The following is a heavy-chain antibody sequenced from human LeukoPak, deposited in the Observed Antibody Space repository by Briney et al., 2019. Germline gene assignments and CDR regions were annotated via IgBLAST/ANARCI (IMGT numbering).Heavy chain of an antibody. Sequence: GGSLRLSCAASGFTVSSNYMSWVRQAPGKGLEWVSVIYSGGSTYYADSVKGRFTISRDNSKNTLYLQMNSLRAKDTAVYYCARDPGYQLPPYGMDVWGQGTTVTVSS. V-gene: IGHV3-53*01. CDR2: IYSGGST. J-gene: IGHJ6*02. CDR1: GFTVSSNY. CDR3: ARDPGYQLPPYGMDV. D-gene: IGHD2-2*01.